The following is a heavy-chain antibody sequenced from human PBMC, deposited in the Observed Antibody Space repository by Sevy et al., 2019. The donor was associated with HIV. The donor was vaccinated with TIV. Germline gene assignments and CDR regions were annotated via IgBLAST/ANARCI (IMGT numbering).Heavy chain of an antibody. CDR1: GYTFTGYY. Sequence: ASVKLSCKASGYTFTGYYIHWVRQAPGQGLEWMGWVNPNGGGTNYGQTFQGRVAMTSDTSISTAYMELSGLRSDDTAVFYCARSVYGSGTYLNDYWGQGTLVTVSS. J-gene: IGHJ4*02. CDR3: ARSVYGSGTYLNDY. CDR2: VNPNGGGT. D-gene: IGHD3-10*01. V-gene: IGHV1-2*02.